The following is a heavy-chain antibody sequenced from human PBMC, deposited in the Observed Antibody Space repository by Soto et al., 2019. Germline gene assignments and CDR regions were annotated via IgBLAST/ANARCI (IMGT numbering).Heavy chain of an antibody. CDR3: ASPPGDCSGGSCPYYYYGMDV. J-gene: IGHJ6*02. Sequence: QVQLVQSGAEVKKPGSSVKVSCKASGGTFSSYAISWVRQAPGQGLEWMGGIIPIFGTANYAQKFQGRVTITEDESTSTAYMELSSLRSEDTAVYYCASPPGDCSGGSCPYYYYGMDVWGQGTTVTVSS. V-gene: IGHV1-69*12. CDR2: IIPIFGTA. CDR1: GGTFSSYA. D-gene: IGHD2-15*01.